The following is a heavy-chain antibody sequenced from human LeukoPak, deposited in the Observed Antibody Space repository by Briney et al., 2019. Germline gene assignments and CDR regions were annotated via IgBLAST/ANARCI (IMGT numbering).Heavy chain of an antibody. V-gene: IGHV4-39*01. CDR1: GDSISSSRHS. Sequence: SETLSLTCTVSGDSISSSRHSWGWIRQPPGKGLEWIGSISYSGSTYYNPSLKTRVTMSVDTSENQFSLKLSSVTAADSTAYYCVRIYCTSTSCYGDSYYGMDVWGQGTTVTVSS. J-gene: IGHJ6*02. D-gene: IGHD2-2*01. CDR2: ISYSGST. CDR3: VRIYCTSTSCYGDSYYGMDV.